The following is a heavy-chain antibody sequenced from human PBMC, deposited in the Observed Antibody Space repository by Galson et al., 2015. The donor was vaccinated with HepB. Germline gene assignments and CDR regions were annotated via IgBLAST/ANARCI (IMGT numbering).Heavy chain of an antibody. Sequence: SVKVSCKASGGTFSSYTISWVRQAPGQGLEWMGRIIPILGIANYAQKFQGRVTITADKSTSTACMELSSLRSDDTAVYYCATDDTAMVKDAFDIWGQGTMVTVSS. CDR1: GGTFSSYT. D-gene: IGHD5-18*01. CDR3: ATDDTAMVKDAFDI. CDR2: IIPILGIA. V-gene: IGHV1-69*02. J-gene: IGHJ3*02.